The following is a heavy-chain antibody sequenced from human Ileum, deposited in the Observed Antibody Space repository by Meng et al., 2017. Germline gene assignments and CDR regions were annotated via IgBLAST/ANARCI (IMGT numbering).Heavy chain of an antibody. Sequence: QVQLQQWGAGLLKPSETLSLTCVVSGASISSYYWTWIRQPPGKGLDWIGYIHYSGSTNYNPSLKSRITMSVDTSKNQVSLKLSSVTAADTAIYYCAAFCSGGSCPDYWGQGTLVTVSS. V-gene: IGHV4-59*01. CDR3: AAFCSGGSCPDY. CDR1: GASISSYY. CDR2: IHYSGST. D-gene: IGHD2-15*01. J-gene: IGHJ4*02.